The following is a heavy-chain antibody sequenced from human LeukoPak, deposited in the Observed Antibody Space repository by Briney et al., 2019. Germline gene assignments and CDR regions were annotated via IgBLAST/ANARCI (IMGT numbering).Heavy chain of an antibody. CDR2: ISSRHSPI. J-gene: IGHJ6*03. CDR3: ARGKGVEWLSYYYYMDV. D-gene: IGHD3-3*01. V-gene: IGHV3-48*04. Sequence: GGSLRLSCTASGFTFSDYSMSWVRQAPGKGLEWVSYISSRHSPIYYADSVKGRFTISRDNAKNSLYLQMNSLRAEDTAVYYCARGKGVEWLSYYYYMDVWGKGTTVTVSS. CDR1: GFTFSDYS.